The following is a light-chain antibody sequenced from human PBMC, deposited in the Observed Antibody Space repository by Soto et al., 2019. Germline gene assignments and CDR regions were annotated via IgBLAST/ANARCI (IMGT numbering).Light chain of an antibody. CDR2: DAS. J-gene: IGKJ2*01. CDR1: QGISSA. CDR3: QQFNSYLYT. V-gene: IGKV1-13*02. Sequence: AIQLTQSPSSLSASVGDRVTITCRASQGISSALAWYQQKPGKAPKLLIYDASSLESGVPSRFSGSGSGTDFSLTISSLQPEDFATYYCQQFNSYLYTFGQGTKLEIK.